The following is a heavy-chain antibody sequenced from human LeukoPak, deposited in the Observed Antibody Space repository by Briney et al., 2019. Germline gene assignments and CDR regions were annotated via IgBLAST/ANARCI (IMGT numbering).Heavy chain of an antibody. CDR2: MYSGGGA. V-gene: IGHV3-53*01. CDR1: GFTFSDYY. D-gene: IGHD3-22*01. J-gene: IGHJ4*02. Sequence: SGGSLRLSCAASGFTFSDYYMSWVRQAPGKGLEWVSVMYSGGGAFYADSVKGRFTISRDNSKNTLYLQMNSLRAEDTAVYYCARASPYYYDNTDQYFDYWGQGTLVTVSS. CDR3: ARASPYYYDNTDQYFDY.